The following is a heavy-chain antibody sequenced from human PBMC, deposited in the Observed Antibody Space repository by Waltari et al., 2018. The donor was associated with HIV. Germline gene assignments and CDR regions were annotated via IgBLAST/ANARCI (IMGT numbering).Heavy chain of an antibody. J-gene: IGHJ3*01. D-gene: IGHD2-15*01. V-gene: IGHV4-59*01. Sequence: QVQLQESGPGLVKPSETLSLTCTVSSGSLSGYYWSWIRLSPGKGLEWIGYIYDSGTNDYNPSLKSRVTVAVDTSRKQISLKLSSLTAADTAVYYCASVHYSNPRGGAFDVWGRGTMVTVSS. CDR1: SGSLSGYY. CDR3: ASVHYSNPRGGAFDV. CDR2: IYDSGTN.